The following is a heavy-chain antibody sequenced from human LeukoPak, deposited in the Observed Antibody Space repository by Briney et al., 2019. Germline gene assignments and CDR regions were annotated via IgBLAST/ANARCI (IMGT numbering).Heavy chain of an antibody. CDR2: ISSSSSTI. V-gene: IGHV3-48*02. J-gene: IGHJ3*02. Sequence: GGSLRLSCAASGFTFSSYSMNWVRQAPGKGLEWVSHISSSSSTIYYADSVKGRFTISRDNAKNSLYLQMNSLRDEDTTVYYCARDRGYGDYVGAFDIWGQGTMVTVSS. CDR1: GFTFSSYS. CDR3: ARDRGYGDYVGAFDI. D-gene: IGHD4-17*01.